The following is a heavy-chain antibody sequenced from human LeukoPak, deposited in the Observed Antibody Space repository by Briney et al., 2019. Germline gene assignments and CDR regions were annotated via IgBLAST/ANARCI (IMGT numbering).Heavy chain of an antibody. CDR1: GFTFKNFV. V-gene: IGHV3-23*01. CDR3: ARKWWENWFDS. Sequence: GGSLRPSCAASGFTFKNFVMTWVRQAPGQGLDWVSAISGNTGATYYADSVKGRFTISRDNSKNTLYLQMNSLRAEDTAVYYCARKWWENWFDSWGQGALVTVSS. D-gene: IGHD2-15*01. CDR2: ISGNTGAT. J-gene: IGHJ5*01.